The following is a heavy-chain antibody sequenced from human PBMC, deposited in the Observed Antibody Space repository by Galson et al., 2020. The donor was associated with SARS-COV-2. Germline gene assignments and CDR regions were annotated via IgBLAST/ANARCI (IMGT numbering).Heavy chain of an antibody. CDR3: VRDGFLYFSRAFDI. J-gene: IGHJ3*02. D-gene: IGHD2-8*01. CDR1: TYTFANYS. Sequence: ASVKVSCKASTYTFANYSISWVRQAPGQRLEWMGWINDSNGKTNYAQKFQGRVTMTTDTSTSTAYMELRRLTSDDTAVYYCVRDGFLYFSRAFDIWGQGTVVTVSS. CDR2: INDSNGKT. V-gene: IGHV1-18*04.